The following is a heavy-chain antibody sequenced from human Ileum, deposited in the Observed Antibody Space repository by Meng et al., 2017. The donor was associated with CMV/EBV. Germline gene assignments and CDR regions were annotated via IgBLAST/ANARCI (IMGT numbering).Heavy chain of an antibody. CDR3: AREGESWSIVVVRDYYYYGMDV. CDR2: ISSSSSYI. V-gene: IGHV3-21*01. J-gene: IGHJ6*02. D-gene: IGHD3-22*01. Sequence: ESLKISCAASGFTFSSYSMNWVRQAPGKGLEWVSSISSSSSYIYYADSVKGRFTISRDNAENSLYLQMNSLRAEDTAVYYCAREGESWSIVVVRDYYYYGMDVWGQGTTVTVSS. CDR1: GFTFSSYS.